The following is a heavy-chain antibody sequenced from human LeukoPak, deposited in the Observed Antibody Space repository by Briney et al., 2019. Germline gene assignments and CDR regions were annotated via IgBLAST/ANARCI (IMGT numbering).Heavy chain of an antibody. J-gene: IGHJ4*02. D-gene: IGHD6-13*01. CDR2: INAGNGNT. CDR3: ARSRAAAPRGLFDY. Sequence: GASVKVSCKASGYTFTSYAMHWVRQAPGQRLEWMGWINAGNGNTKYSQKFQGRVTITRDTSASTVYMELSSLRSEDTAVYYCARSRAAAPRGLFDYWGQGTLVTVSS. V-gene: IGHV1-3*01. CDR1: GYTFTSYA.